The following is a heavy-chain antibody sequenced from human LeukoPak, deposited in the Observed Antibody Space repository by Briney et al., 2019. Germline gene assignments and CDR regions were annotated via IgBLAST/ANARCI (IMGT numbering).Heavy chain of an antibody. CDR2: IYYSGST. V-gene: IGHV4-39*01. CDR1: GGSISSSSYY. Sequence: PSETLSLTCTVSGGSISSSSYYWGWIRQPPGKGLEWIGSIYYSGSTYYNPSLKSRVTISVDTSKNQFSLKLSSVTAADTAVYYCARHPGPLIAVAGPEEDYWGQGTLVTVSS. CDR3: ARHPGPLIAVAGPEEDY. J-gene: IGHJ4*02. D-gene: IGHD6-19*01.